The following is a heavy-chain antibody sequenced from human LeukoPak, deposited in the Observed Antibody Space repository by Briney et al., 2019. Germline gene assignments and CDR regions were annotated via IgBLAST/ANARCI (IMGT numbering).Heavy chain of an antibody. CDR2: IYYSGST. J-gene: IGHJ4*02. CDR1: GGSISSSSYY. D-gene: IGHD3-3*01. CDR3: ARGHYDFWSGSLSGFGY. V-gene: IGHV4-39*01. Sequence: PSETLSLTCTVSGGSISSSSYYWGWIRQPPGKGLEWIGSIYYSGSTYYNPSLKSRVTISVDTSKNQFSLKLSSVTAADTAVYYCARGHYDFWSGSLSGFGYWGQGTLVTVSS.